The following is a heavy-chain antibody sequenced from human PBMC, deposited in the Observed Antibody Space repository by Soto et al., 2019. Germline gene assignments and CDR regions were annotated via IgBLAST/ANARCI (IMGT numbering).Heavy chain of an antibody. CDR1: GGSFSGYY. J-gene: IGHJ5*02. CDR2: INHSGST. D-gene: IGHD3-3*01. V-gene: IGHV4-34*01. Sequence: SETLSLTCAVYGGSFSGYYWSWIRQPPGKGLEWIGEINHSGSTNYNPSLKSRVTISVDTSKNQFPLKLSSVTAADTAVYYCARGIPYDFWSGRALNWFDPWGQGTLVTVSS. CDR3: ARGIPYDFWSGRALNWFDP.